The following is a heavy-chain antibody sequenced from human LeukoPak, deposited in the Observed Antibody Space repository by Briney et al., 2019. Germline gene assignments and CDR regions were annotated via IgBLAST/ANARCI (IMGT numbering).Heavy chain of an antibody. CDR3: ARHVGRWAFDI. Sequence: SETLSLTCTGSGGSMSGYYWSWIRQSQGKGLEWIGNIYDSTNIKKNPSLKSRITISVDASKKQVSLTLSSVTAADMAVYYCARHVGRWAFDIWGQGTMVTVSS. CDR2: IYDSTNI. J-gene: IGHJ3*02. V-gene: IGHV4-59*08. D-gene: IGHD3-16*02. CDR1: GGSMSGYY.